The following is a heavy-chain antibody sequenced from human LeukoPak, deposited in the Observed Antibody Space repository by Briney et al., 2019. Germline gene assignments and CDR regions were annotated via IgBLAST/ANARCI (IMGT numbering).Heavy chain of an antibody. Sequence: SETLSLTCAVYGGSFSGYYWSWIRQLPGKGLEWIGEINHSGSINYNPSLKSRVTISVDTSKNQFSLKLSSVTAADTAVYYCASREEYQLLGFAGYWDQGTLVTVSS. CDR3: ASREEYQLLGFAGY. CDR1: GGSFSGYY. V-gene: IGHV4-34*01. D-gene: IGHD2-2*01. CDR2: INHSGSI. J-gene: IGHJ4*02.